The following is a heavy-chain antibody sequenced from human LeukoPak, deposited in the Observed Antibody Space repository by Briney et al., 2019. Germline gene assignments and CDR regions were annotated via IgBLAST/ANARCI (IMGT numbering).Heavy chain of an antibody. Sequence: GAALKVSCKASGGTFSSFAISWVRQAPGQGLEWVGGIIAIFSTASYAQKFQGRVTITADETTSTAYMELSSLRSEDTAVYYCARPTNWGSSGIWFDPWGQGTLVTVSS. J-gene: IGHJ5*02. D-gene: IGHD7-27*01. CDR3: ARPTNWGSSGIWFDP. CDR1: GGTFSSFA. CDR2: IIAIFSTA. V-gene: IGHV1-69*01.